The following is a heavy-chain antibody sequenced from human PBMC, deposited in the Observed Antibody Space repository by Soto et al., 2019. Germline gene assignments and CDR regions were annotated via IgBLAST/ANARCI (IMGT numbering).Heavy chain of an antibody. CDR2: VIPIFGTA. Sequence: SVKVSCKASGGTFSSYAISWVRQAPGQGLEWMGGVIPIFGTANYAQKFQGRVTITADKSTSTAYMELSSLRSEDTAVYYCARAGSSGSYFDYWGQGTLVTVSS. CDR1: GGTFSSYA. D-gene: IGHD1-26*01. CDR3: ARAGSSGSYFDY. J-gene: IGHJ4*02. V-gene: IGHV1-69*06.